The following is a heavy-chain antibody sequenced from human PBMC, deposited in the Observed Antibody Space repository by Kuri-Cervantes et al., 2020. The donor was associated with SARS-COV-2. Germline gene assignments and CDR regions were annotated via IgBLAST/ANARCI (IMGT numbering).Heavy chain of an antibody. CDR2: LDGNGHMI. CDR3: VKDLTGYWAFDY. D-gene: IGHD1-20*01. V-gene: IGHV3-64D*06. J-gene: IGHJ4*02. CDR1: GFTFSTHA. Sequence: GESLKISCSASGFTFSTHAMHWVRQALGKGLEYVSGLDGNGHMIYYADSVKGRFTISRDNSKSTVSLQMSSLGAEDTALYYCVKDLTGYWAFDYWGQGTLVTVSS.